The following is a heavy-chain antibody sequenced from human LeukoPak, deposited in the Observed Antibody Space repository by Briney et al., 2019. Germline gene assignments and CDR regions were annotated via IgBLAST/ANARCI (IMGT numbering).Heavy chain of an antibody. Sequence: GDSLSLSCAASGFNFRSSAMIWVRQPPGMGLEWVSGISGSGESTYYADSVRGRFTISRDNYRDTLYLQMDSLRAEDSGVYFCVKGDIVVITAVWGDWGQGILVTVSS. J-gene: IGHJ4*02. V-gene: IGHV3-23*01. CDR3: VKGDIVVITAVWGD. CDR1: GFNFRSSA. CDR2: ISGSGEST. D-gene: IGHD2-21*02.